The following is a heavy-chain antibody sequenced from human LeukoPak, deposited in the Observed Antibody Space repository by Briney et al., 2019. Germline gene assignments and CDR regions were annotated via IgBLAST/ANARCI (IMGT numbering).Heavy chain of an antibody. Sequence: SETLSLTCAVYGGSFSGYYWSWIRQPPGQGLEWIGNIFYSGSTTYNPSLKSRVTISIDTSKNQFSLKLSFVTAADTAVYYCARHVLLRPSRFFDYWGQGALVTVSS. CDR1: GGSFSGYY. D-gene: IGHD3-10*01. V-gene: IGHV4-59*08. J-gene: IGHJ4*02. CDR2: IFYSGST. CDR3: ARHVLLRPSRFFDY.